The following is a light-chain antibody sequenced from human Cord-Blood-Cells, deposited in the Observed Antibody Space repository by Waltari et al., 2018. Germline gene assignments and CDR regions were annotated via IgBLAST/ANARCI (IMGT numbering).Light chain of an antibody. Sequence: DIQMTQSPSSLSASVGDRVTITCRASQSISSYLNWYQQKPGNAPKLRIYAASSLQSGVPSRFSGSGSATDFTLTISRMQPEDFATYYCQQSYSAPYSFDQGTKLDIK. V-gene: IGKV1-39*01. J-gene: IGKJ2*03. CDR1: QSISSY. CDR2: AAS. CDR3: QQSYSAPYS.